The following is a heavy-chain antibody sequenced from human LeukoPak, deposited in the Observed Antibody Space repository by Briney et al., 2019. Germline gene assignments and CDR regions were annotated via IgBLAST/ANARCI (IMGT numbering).Heavy chain of an antibody. J-gene: IGHJ4*02. Sequence: GGSLRLSCAVSGFTFSSYEMNWVRQAPGKGLEWISYISSSGSTVYYADSVKGRFTISRDNAKTSLYLRMNSLRAEDTAVYYCARKRARGLDYWGQGTLVTVSP. CDR2: ISSSGSTV. D-gene: IGHD3-10*01. CDR3: ARKRARGLDY. V-gene: IGHV3-48*03. CDR1: GFTFSSYE.